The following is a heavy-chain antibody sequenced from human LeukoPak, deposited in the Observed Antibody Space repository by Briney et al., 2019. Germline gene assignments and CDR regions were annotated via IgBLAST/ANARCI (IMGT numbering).Heavy chain of an antibody. J-gene: IGHJ4*02. CDR1: GFTFDDYA. D-gene: IGHD3-16*02. CDR2: ISWNSGSI. CDR3: ARESDYVWGSYRVEIDY. V-gene: IGHV3-9*01. Sequence: GGSLRLSCAASGFTFDDYAMHWVRQAPGKGLEWVSGISWNSGSIGYADSVKGRFTISRDNAKNSLYLQMNSLRAEDTAVYYCARESDYVWGSYRVEIDYWGQGTLVTVSS.